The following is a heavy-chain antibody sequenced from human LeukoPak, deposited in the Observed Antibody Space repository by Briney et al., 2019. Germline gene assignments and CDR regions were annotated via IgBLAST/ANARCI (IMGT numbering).Heavy chain of an antibody. Sequence: ASVKVSCKASGYTFTSYYMHWVRQAPGQGLEWMGIINPSGGSTSYAQKFQGRVTMTRDTSTSTVYMELSSLRSEDTAVYYCAREGWIQLWSARYYFDYWGQGTLVTVSS. CDR1: GYTFTSYY. J-gene: IGHJ4*02. CDR2: INPSGGST. D-gene: IGHD5-18*01. CDR3: AREGWIQLWSARYYFDY. V-gene: IGHV1-46*01.